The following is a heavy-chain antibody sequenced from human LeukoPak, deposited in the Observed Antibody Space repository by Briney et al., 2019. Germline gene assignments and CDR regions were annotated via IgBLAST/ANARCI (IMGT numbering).Heavy chain of an antibody. J-gene: IGHJ6*03. CDR3: ARGPNDYGDYYYYYMDV. Sequence: GASVKVSCKASGYTFTGYYMHWVRQAPGQGLEWMGWINPNSGGTKYAQKFQGRVTMTRDTSISTAYMELSRLRSDDTAVYYCARGPNDYGDYYYYYMDVWGKGTTVTISS. CDR1: GYTFTGYY. V-gene: IGHV1-2*02. D-gene: IGHD4-17*01. CDR2: INPNSGGT.